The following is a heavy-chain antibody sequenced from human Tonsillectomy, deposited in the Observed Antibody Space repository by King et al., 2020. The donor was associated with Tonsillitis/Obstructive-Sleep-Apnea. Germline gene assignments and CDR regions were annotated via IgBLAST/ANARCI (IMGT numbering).Heavy chain of an antibody. V-gene: IGHV5-10-1*01. J-gene: IGHJ3*02. CDR1: GYSFTSYW. CDR3: ARWGIGYDFAFDI. Sequence: VQRVESGAEVKEPGESLRISCKGSGYSFTSYWINWVRQMPGKGLEWMGRIDPSDSYTNYSPTFQGHVTFQVDKAISTAHLQWSSLRASDNAMYYCARWGIGYDFAFDIWGQGTMVTVSS. D-gene: IGHD5-12*01. CDR2: IDPSDSYT.